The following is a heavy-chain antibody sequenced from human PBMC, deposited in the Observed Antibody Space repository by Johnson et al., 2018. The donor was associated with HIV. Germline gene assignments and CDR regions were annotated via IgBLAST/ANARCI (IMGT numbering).Heavy chain of an antibody. CDR1: AFTFSSYA. J-gene: IGHJ3*02. V-gene: IGHV3-23*04. Sequence: VQLVESGGGLVQPGGSLRLSCAASAFTFSSYAMSWVRQAPGKGLAWVSIITGSGGSTYYADSGTGRFTISRDNSENTLYLQMNSLRAEDTAVYYCAKDEQWLNDAFDIWGQGTMVTVSS. CDR3: AKDEQWLNDAFDI. CDR2: ITGSGGST. D-gene: IGHD6-19*01.